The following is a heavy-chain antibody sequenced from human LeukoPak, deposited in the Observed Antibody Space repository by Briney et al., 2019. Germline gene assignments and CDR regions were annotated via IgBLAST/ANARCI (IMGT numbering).Heavy chain of an antibody. J-gene: IGHJ4*02. V-gene: IGHV3-15*01. CDR1: GFTFSNAW. Sequence: GGSLRLSCAASGFTFSNAWMSWVRQAPGKGLEWVGRIKSKTDAGTTDYAAPVKGRFTISRDDSKNTLYLQMNSLRAEDTAVYYCAKDDGSGYDLGGPDYWGQGTLVTVSS. CDR2: IKSKTDAGTT. D-gene: IGHD5-12*01. CDR3: AKDDGSGYDLGGPDY.